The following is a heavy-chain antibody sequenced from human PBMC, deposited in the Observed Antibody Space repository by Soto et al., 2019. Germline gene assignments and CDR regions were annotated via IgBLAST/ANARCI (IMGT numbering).Heavy chain of an antibody. CDR3: ASEFYDYYDSSGYPPGY. CDR1: GYSFTSYW. Sequence: GECLKISCKGSGYSFTSYWISWVRQMPGKGLEWMGRIDPSDSYTNYSPSFQGHVTISADKSISTAYLQWSSLKASDTAMYYCASEFYDYYDSSGYPPGYWGQGTLVTVSS. D-gene: IGHD3-22*01. CDR2: IDPSDSYT. J-gene: IGHJ4*02. V-gene: IGHV5-10-1*01.